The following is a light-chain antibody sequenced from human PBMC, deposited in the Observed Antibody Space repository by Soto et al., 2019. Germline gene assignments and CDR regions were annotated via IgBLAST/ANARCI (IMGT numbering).Light chain of an antibody. J-gene: IGKJ4*01. Sequence: EIVLTQSPGTLSLSPGERATLSCRASQRISGSNLGWYQQRPGHAPSLLIYGASKRTSGVPDRFSGSGSGTDFTLTINRLVPEDFAVYYCQHYSSELLPFGGGTTVEIK. CDR1: QRISGSN. CDR2: GAS. V-gene: IGKV3-20*01. CDR3: QHYSSELLP.